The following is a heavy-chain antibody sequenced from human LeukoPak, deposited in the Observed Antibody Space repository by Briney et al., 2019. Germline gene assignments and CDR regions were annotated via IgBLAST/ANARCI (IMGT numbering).Heavy chain of an antibody. V-gene: IGHV4-61*02. CDR1: GGSISSGSYY. CDR3: AGTTVEMATTDDY. D-gene: IGHD5-24*01. CDR2: IYTSGST. Sequence: SETLSLTCTVSGGSISSGSYYWTWIRQPAGKGLEWIGRIYTSGSTNYNPSLNSRVTISLDTSKNQFSLKLSSVTAADTAVYYCAGTTVEMATTDDYWGQGTLVTVSS. J-gene: IGHJ4*02.